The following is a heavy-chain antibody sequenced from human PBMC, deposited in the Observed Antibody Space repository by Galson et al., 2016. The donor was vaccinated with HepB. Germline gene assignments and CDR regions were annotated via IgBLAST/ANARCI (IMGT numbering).Heavy chain of an antibody. V-gene: IGHV3-48*04. Sequence: SLSLSCAGSGFTFSSYWMHWVRQAPGKGLEWVSYISSSSSTIYYADSVKGRFTISRDNAKNSLFLQLNSLRAEDTAVYYCARLRFSSSWYKDYWGQGTLVTVSS. D-gene: IGHD6-13*01. CDR2: ISSSSSTI. CDR3: ARLRFSSSWYKDY. J-gene: IGHJ4*02. CDR1: GFTFSSYW.